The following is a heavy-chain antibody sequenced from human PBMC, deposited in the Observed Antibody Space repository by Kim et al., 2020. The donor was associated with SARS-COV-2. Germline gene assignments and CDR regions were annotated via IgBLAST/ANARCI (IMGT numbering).Heavy chain of an antibody. J-gene: IGHJ5*01. CDR2: IFYGGTT. CDR3: ARHGDYGGVDS. CDR1: GGSINRSRYY. D-gene: IGHD4-17*01. Sequence: SETLSLTCTVSGGSINRSRYYWGWIRQPPGKELEWIGSIFYGGTTYYNPSLKSRVTISVDTSKNQFSLNLNSVTAADTALYYCARHGDYGGVDSWGQGTLVTVSS. V-gene: IGHV4-39*01.